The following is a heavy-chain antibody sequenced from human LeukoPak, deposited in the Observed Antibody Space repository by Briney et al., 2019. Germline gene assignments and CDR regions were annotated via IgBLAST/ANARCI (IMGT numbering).Heavy chain of an antibody. D-gene: IGHD3-10*01. CDR3: TTGLWFGELYYYYMDV. CDR2: IKSKTDGGTT. V-gene: IGHV3-15*01. CDR1: GFTFSNAW. J-gene: IGHJ6*03. Sequence: PGGSLRLSCAASGFTFSNAWMSWVRQAPGKGLEWVGRIKSKTDGGTTDYAAPVKGRFTISRDDSKNTLYLQMNSLKTEDTAVYYCTTGLWFGELYYYYMDVWGKGTTVTISS.